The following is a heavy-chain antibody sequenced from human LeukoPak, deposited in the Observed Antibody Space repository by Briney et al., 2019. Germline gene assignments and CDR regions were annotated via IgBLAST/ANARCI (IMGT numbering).Heavy chain of an antibody. D-gene: IGHD3-22*01. CDR1: GDSFSRSDSY. J-gene: IGHJ1*01. CDR3: ARRRYYDGSGYLE. Sequence: SETLSLTCSVSGDSFSRSDSYWDWLRQPPGKGLEWLGTIYYSGRTYYSPSLKSRVTMSVDPSNNQFSLNLRSVTAADTAVYYCARRRYYDGSGYLEWGQGTLLSVSS. V-gene: IGHV4-39*01. CDR2: IYYSGRT.